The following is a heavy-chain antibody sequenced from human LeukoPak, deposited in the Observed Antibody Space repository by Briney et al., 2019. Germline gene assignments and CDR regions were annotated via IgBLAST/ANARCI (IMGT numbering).Heavy chain of an antibody. CDR3: ARGHGSYYYYMDV. D-gene: IGHD3-10*01. J-gene: IGHJ6*03. Sequence: ASVKVSCKASGYTFTDLYMLWVRQAPGQGLEWMGWINPNSGGTDYAQKFQGRVTMTRDTSTSTAYMELSRLRSDDTAVYHCARGHGSYYYYMDVWGKGTTVTVSS. V-gene: IGHV1-2*02. CDR2: INPNSGGT. CDR1: GYTFTDLY.